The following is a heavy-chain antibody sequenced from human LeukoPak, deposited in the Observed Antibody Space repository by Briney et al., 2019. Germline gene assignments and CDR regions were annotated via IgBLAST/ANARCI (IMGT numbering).Heavy chain of an antibody. D-gene: IGHD3-22*01. V-gene: IGHV3-48*03. CDR2: ISSSGSTI. CDR3: ARGVGNYRYYFDY. Sequence: GGSLRLSCAASGFTFSSYEMNWVRQAPGKGLEWVSYISSSGSTIYYADSVKGRFTISRDNAKNSLYLQMNSLRAEDTAVYYCARGVGNYRYYFDYWGQGTLVTVSS. CDR1: GFTFSSYE. J-gene: IGHJ4*02.